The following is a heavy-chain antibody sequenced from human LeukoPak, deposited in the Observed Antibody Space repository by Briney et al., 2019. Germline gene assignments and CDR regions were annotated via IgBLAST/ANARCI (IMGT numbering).Heavy chain of an antibody. CDR2: IYYSGST. CDR1: GGSISSYY. J-gene: IGHJ5*02. Sequence: PSETLSLTCTVSGGSISSYYWSWIRQPPGKGLEWIGYIYYSGSTNYNPSLKSRVTISVDTSKNQFSLKLSSVTAADTAVYYCARLGGSYYYGSGSQPIGWFDPWGQGTLVTVSS. CDR3: ARLGGSYYYGSGSQPIGWFDP. D-gene: IGHD3-10*01. V-gene: IGHV4-59*08.